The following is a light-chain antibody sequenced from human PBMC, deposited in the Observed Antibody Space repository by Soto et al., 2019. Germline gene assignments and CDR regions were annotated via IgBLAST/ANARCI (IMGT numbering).Light chain of an antibody. V-gene: IGLV2-14*03. CDR1: SSDICGYNY. CDR2: DVT. J-gene: IGLJ2*01. Sequence: QSALTQPASVSGSPGHSITISCTGTSSDICGYNYVSWYQHHPGKAPKLMIYDVTYRPSGVSNRFSGSKSGDTASLTISGLQAEDEADYYCSSYTSSDTLVFGGGTKLTVL. CDR3: SSYTSSDTLV.